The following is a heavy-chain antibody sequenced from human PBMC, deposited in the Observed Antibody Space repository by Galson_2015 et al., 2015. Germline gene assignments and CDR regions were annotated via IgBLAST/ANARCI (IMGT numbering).Heavy chain of an antibody. CDR1: GGSISSYY. CDR3: ARGLFNPELLLDY. CDR2: IYYSGST. V-gene: IGHV4-59*01. J-gene: IGHJ4*02. D-gene: IGHD1-7*01. Sequence: SETLSLTCTVSGGSISSYYWSWIRQPPGKGLEWIGYIYYSGSTNYNPSLKSRVTISVDTSKNQFSLKLSSVTAAVTAVYYCARGLFNPELLLDYWGQGTLVTVSS.